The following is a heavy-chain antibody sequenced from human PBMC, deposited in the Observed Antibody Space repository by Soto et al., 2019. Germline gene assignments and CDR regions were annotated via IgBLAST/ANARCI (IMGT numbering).Heavy chain of an antibody. V-gene: IGHV4-31*03. CDR2: IFYSGST. J-gene: IGHJ4*02. CDR3: ATYGSGSYKPTTFDY. D-gene: IGHD3-10*01. CDR1: GGSISSGGYY. Sequence: QVQLQESGPRLVKPSQTLSLTCTVSGGSISSGGYYWSWIRQHPGKGLEWIGYIFYSGSTYYNPSLKRRVTISVDTSKNPFSLKLSSVTAADTAVYYCATYGSGSYKPTTFDYWGQGTLVTVSS.